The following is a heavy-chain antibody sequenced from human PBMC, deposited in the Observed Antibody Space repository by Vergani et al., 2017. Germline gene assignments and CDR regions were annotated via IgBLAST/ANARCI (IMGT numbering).Heavy chain of an antibody. CDR1: GGTFSSYA. CDR3: ASDRNELWFGELFH. V-gene: IGHV1-46*01. D-gene: IGHD3-10*01. Sequence: QVQLVQSGAEVKKPGSSVKVSCKASGGTFSSYAISWVRQAPGQGLEWMGRINPSGGSTSYAQKFQGRVTMTRDTSTSTVYMELSSLRSEDTAVYYCASDRNELWFGELFHWGQGTLVTVSS. J-gene: IGHJ4*02. CDR2: INPSGGST.